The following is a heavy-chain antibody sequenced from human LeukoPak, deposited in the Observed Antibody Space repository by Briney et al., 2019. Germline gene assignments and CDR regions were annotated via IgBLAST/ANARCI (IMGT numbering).Heavy chain of an antibody. CDR2: IYSSGTA. J-gene: IGHJ6*02. Sequence: PSETLSLTCNVSGGSMSPYYWSWIRQPAGKKLEWIGRIYSSGTAVYNPSLKSRLTLSVGTSKNEFSLRLISLTAADTAVYYCARDRAACNGMDVWGHGTSVTVSS. CDR1: GGSMSPYY. CDR3: ARDRAACNGMDV. V-gene: IGHV4-4*07. D-gene: IGHD2-15*01.